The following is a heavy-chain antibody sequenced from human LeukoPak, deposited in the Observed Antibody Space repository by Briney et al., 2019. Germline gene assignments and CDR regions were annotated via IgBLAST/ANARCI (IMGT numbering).Heavy chain of an antibody. J-gene: IGHJ4*02. D-gene: IGHD6-13*01. CDR2: IKSDGSST. V-gene: IGHV3-74*03. CDR3: ARDSSSWYYDY. CDR1: GFTFSSYW. Sequence: GGSLRLSCAASGFTFSSYWMHWIRQAPGKGLVWVSCIKSDGSSTTYADSVKGRFTISRDNAKNTLHLQMNSLRAEDTAVYYCARDSSSWYYDYWGQGTLVAVSS.